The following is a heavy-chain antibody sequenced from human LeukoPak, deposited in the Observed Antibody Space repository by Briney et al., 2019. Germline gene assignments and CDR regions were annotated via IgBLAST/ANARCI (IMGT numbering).Heavy chain of an antibody. V-gene: IGHV4-39*01. J-gene: IGHJ4*02. CDR3: ARLGLVGATDY. D-gene: IGHD1-26*01. Sequence: SETLSLTCSVSGDSISSSGYYWGWIRQPPGKGLEWIGSIYYSESTYYSPSLKSRVSIFVDTSKNQFSLKLSSVTAADTAVYYCARLGLVGATDYWGQGTLVTVSS. CDR2: IYYSEST. CDR1: GDSISSSGYY.